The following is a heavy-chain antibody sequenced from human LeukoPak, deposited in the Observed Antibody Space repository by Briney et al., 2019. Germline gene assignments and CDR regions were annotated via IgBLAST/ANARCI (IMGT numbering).Heavy chain of an antibody. CDR3: AKIGPAGWLSGSPDY. Sequence: GGSLRLSCAASEFTFSHYYMTWVRQAPGKGLEWVSAISGSGGSTYYADSVKGRFTISRDNSKNTLYLQMNSLRAEDTAVYYCAKIGPAGWLSGSPDYWGQGTLVTVSS. J-gene: IGHJ4*02. D-gene: IGHD3-22*01. CDR1: EFTFSHYY. CDR2: ISGSGGST. V-gene: IGHV3-23*01.